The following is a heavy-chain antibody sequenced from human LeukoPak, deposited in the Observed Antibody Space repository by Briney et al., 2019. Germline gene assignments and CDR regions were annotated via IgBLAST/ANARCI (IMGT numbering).Heavy chain of an antibody. J-gene: IGHJ4*02. D-gene: IGHD5-24*01. CDR1: GFTFISYA. Sequence: PGGSLRLSCAASGFTFISYAMSWVRQAPGKGLEWVSAISGSGGSTYYADSVKGRFTISRDNAKNTLYLQMNSLRAEDTAVYYCASSMAYNCLDYWGQGTLVTVSS. V-gene: IGHV3-23*01. CDR2: ISGSGGST. CDR3: ASSMAYNCLDY.